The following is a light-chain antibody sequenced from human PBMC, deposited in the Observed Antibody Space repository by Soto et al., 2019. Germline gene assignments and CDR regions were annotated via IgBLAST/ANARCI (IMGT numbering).Light chain of an antibody. V-gene: IGLV2-14*01. CDR2: EVS. Sequence: QSALTQPASVSGSPGQSITISCTETSSDVGSYNYVSWYQQHPGKAPKLMIYEVSNRPSGVSSRFSASKSGNTASLTISGLQAEDEGDYYCSSYTSSGTWVFGGGTKLTVL. CDR1: SSDVGSYNY. J-gene: IGLJ3*02. CDR3: SSYTSSGTWV.